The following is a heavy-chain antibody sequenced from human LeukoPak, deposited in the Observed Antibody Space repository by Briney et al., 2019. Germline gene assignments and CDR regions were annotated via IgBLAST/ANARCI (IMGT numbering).Heavy chain of an antibody. CDR2: IKQGGSEI. CDR1: GFTFSNHW. CDR3: ARGRGDY. J-gene: IGHJ4*02. Sequence: GGSLRLSCAASGFTFSNHWMNWVPQAPGKGLEWVANIKQGGSEIYYVDSVKGRFTISRDDPKNSLYLQMNSLRDEDTAVYYCARGRGDYWGQGTLVTVSS. V-gene: IGHV3-7*01.